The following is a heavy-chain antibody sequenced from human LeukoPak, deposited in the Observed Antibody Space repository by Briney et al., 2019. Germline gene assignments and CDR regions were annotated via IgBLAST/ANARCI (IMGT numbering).Heavy chain of an antibody. V-gene: IGHV4-30-4*01. CDR3: ARLYGSGSYYNY. CDR1: GGSISSGDYY. D-gene: IGHD3-10*01. J-gene: IGHJ4*02. Sequence: MASETLSLTCTVSGGSISSGDYYWSWIRQPPGKGLEWIGYIYYSGSTYYNPSLKSRVTISVDTSKNQFSLKLSSVTAADTAVYYCARLYGSGSYYNYWGQGTLVTVSS. CDR2: IYYSGST.